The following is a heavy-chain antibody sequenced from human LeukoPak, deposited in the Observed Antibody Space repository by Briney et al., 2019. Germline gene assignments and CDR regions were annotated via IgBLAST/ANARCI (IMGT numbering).Heavy chain of an antibody. CDR3: ASDSCSGGSCLDY. D-gene: IGHD2-15*01. CDR1: GRTFSSYA. Sequence: SVKVSCKASGRTFSSYAISWVRQAPGQGLEWMGGIIPIFGTANYAQKFQGRVTITADESTSTAYMELSSLRSEDTAVYYCASDSCSGGSCLDYWGQGTLVTVSS. CDR2: IIPIFGTA. J-gene: IGHJ4*02. V-gene: IGHV1-69*01.